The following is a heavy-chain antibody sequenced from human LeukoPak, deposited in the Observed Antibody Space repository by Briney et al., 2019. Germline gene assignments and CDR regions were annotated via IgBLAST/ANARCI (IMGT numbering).Heavy chain of an antibody. D-gene: IGHD6-13*01. Sequence: PGGSLRLSCAASGYTFSTCWMSWVRQAPGKGLEWVAIIKGDGSEKAYVDSVKGRFSISRDNAENSQYLQMSSLRAEDTAVYYCAKDWGYGEAGIDFWGQGTLVTVSS. CDR2: IKGDGSEK. V-gene: IGHV3-7*04. CDR1: GYTFSTCW. CDR3: AKDWGYGEAGIDF. J-gene: IGHJ4*02.